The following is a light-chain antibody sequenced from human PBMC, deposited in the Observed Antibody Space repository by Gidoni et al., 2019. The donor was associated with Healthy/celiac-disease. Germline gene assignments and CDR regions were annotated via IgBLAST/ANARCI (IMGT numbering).Light chain of an antibody. V-gene: IGKV3-15*01. CDR1: QSVSSN. CDR3: QQYNNWPPGT. Sequence: PATLSVSPGERATLSCRASQSVSSNLAWYQQKPGQAPRLLIYGASTRATGIPARFSGSGSGTEFTLTISSLQSEDFAVYYCQQYNNWPPGTFXXXTKVEIK. J-gene: IGKJ1*01. CDR2: GAS.